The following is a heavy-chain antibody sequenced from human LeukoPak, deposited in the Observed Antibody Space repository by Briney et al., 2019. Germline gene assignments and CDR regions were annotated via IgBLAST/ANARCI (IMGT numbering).Heavy chain of an antibody. V-gene: IGHV1-46*01. CDR3: ARVPREVFGVVISDYFDY. D-gene: IGHD3-3*01. Sequence: GASVKVSCKASGYTFTSYYMHWVRQAPGQGLEWMGMINPSGGSTSYAQKFQGRVTMTRDTSTSTVYMELSSLRSEDTAVYYCARVPREVFGVVISDYFDYWGQGTLVTVSS. J-gene: IGHJ4*02. CDR2: INPSGGST. CDR1: GYTFTSYY.